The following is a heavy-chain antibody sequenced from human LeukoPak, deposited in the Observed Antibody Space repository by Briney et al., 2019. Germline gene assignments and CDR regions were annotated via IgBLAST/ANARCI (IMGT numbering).Heavy chain of an antibody. J-gene: IGHJ5*02. CDR3: ARLWFGEEYFNWFDP. V-gene: IGHV3-11*03. CDR2: ISSSSSYT. Sequence: GGSLRLSCAASGFTFSDYYMSWIRQAPGKGLEWVSYISSSSSYTNYADSVKGRFTISRDNAKNSLYLQMNSLRAEDTAVYYCARLWFGEEYFNWFDPWGQGTLVTVSS. D-gene: IGHD3-10*01. CDR1: GFTFSDYY.